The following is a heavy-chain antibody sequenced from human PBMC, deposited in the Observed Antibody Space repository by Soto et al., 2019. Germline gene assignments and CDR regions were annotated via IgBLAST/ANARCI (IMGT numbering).Heavy chain of an antibody. CDR2: FHYAGRA. CDR3: ALGGGDC. J-gene: IGHJ4*02. CDR1: GGSISSGAYY. V-gene: IGHV4-31*03. Sequence: QVQLQESGPGLVKPSQTLSLTCTVSGGSISSGAYYWSWIRPHPGKGLEWIGYFHYAGRAYSNPALRSRVTISVDTSKNQFSLKLTSVAAADTAVYYCALGGGDCWGQGTLVTVSS. D-gene: IGHD3-16*01.